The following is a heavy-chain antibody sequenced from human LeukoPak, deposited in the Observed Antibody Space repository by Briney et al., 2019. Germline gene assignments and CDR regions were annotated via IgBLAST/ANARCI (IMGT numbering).Heavy chain of an antibody. CDR1: GGSIGSDY. V-gene: IGHV4-59*12. CDR3: ARGRLSSRYCSSTSCYRESY. CDR2: IYYTGGT. Sequence: SETLSLTCTVSGGSIGSDYWTWIRQPPGKGLEYIGYIYYTGGTNYSPSLKSRVTISVDTSKNQFSLKLSSVTAADTAVYYCARGRLSSRYCSSTSCYRESYWGQGTLVTVSS. D-gene: IGHD2-2*01. J-gene: IGHJ4*02.